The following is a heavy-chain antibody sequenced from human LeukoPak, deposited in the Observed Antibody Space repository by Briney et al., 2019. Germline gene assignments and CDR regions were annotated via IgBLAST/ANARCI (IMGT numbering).Heavy chain of an antibody. Sequence: GGSLRLSCAVSGFTFSIHWMHWVRHAPGKGLVWVSRIISDGSTTSYAESVKGRFTISRDNARNTLYLQMNSLRAEDTAVYYCAKEGYSSTWNADFDFGGQGTLVTVSS. CDR1: GFTFSIHW. V-gene: IGHV3-74*01. J-gene: IGHJ4*02. CDR3: AKEGYSSTWNADFDF. D-gene: IGHD6-13*01. CDR2: IISDGSTT.